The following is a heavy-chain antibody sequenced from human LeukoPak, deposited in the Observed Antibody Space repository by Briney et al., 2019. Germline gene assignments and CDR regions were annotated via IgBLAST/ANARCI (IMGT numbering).Heavy chain of an antibody. D-gene: IGHD6-19*01. V-gene: IGHV1-8*01. CDR1: GYTFTSYD. J-gene: IGHJ4*02. CDR2: MNPNSGNT. Sequence: ASVKVSCKASGYTFTSYDINWVRQATGQGLEWMGWMNPNSGNTGYAQKFQGRVTMTRNTSIGTAYMELSSLRSEDTAVYYCARPKSQLAPYYFDYWGQGTLVTVSS. CDR3: ARPKSQLAPYYFDY.